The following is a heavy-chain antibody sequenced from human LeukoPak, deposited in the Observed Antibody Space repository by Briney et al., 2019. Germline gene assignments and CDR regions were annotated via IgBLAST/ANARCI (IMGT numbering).Heavy chain of an antibody. V-gene: IGHV4-31*03. CDR3: ARAKDTAMTD. CDR1: GGSISSGGYY. J-gene: IGHJ4*02. CDR2: IYYSGST. Sequence: SETLSLTCTVSGGSISSGGYYWSWIRQHPGKGLEWIGYIYYSGSTYYNPSLKSRVTISVDTSKNQFSLKLSSVTAADTAVYYCARAKDTAMTDWGQGTLVTVSS. D-gene: IGHD5-18*01.